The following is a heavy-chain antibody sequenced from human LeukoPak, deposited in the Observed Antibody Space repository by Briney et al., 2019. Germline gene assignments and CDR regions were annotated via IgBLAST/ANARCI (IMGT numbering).Heavy chain of an antibody. CDR1: GFTFSSYG. Sequence: GGSLRLSCAASGFTFSSYGMHWVRQAPGKGLEWAAFIRYDGSNKYYADSVKGRFTISRDNSKNTLYLQMNSLRAEDTAVYYCARSADYYGSGSYLDYWGQGTLVTVSS. CDR3: ARSADYYGSGSYLDY. V-gene: IGHV3-30*02. J-gene: IGHJ4*02. CDR2: IRYDGSNK. D-gene: IGHD3-10*01.